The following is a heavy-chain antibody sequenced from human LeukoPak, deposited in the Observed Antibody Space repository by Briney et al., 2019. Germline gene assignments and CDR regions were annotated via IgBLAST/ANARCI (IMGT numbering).Heavy chain of an antibody. V-gene: IGHV4-34*01. D-gene: IGHD3-3*01. Sequence: SETLSLTCAVYGGSFSNYYWSWIRQPPGKGLEWIGEINHSGSTNYNPSLKSRVTISVDTSKNQFSLKLSSVTAADTAVYYCAFRANYDFWSGYYPFDYWGQGTLVTVSS. J-gene: IGHJ4*02. CDR2: INHSGST. CDR1: GGSFSNYY. CDR3: AFRANYDFWSGYYPFDY.